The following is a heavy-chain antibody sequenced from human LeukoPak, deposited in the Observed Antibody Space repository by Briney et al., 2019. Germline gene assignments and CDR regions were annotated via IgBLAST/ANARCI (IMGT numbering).Heavy chain of an antibody. D-gene: IGHD1-26*01. CDR2: IYHSGST. V-gene: IGHV4-38-2*02. Sequence: SETLSLTCTVSGYSISSGYYWGWIRQPPGKGLEWIGSIYHSGSTNYNPSLKSRVTMSVDTSKNQFSLKLSSVTAADTAVYYCARGSGGSYLSWFDPWGQGTLVTVSS. J-gene: IGHJ5*02. CDR1: GYSISSGYY. CDR3: ARGSGGSYLSWFDP.